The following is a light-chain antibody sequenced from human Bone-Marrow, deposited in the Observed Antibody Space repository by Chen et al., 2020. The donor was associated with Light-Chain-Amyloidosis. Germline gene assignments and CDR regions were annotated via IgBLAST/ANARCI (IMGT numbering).Light chain of an antibody. V-gene: IGLV6-57*01. J-gene: IGLJ3*02. CDR3: QSYQGSSQGV. CDR1: SGSNATNY. Sequence: NFMLTQPHSVSESPGKTVIISCTRSSGSNATNYVQVYQQRPGSSPTTVIYEDDQRPSGVPDRFSGSIDRSANSASLTISGLKTDDEADYYCQSYQGSSQGVFGGGTKLTVL. CDR2: EDD.